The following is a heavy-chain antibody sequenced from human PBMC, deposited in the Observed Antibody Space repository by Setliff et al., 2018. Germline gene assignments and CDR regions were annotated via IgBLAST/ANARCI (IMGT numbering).Heavy chain of an antibody. D-gene: IGHD6-19*01. CDR2: IYTSGST. CDR3: ARDVNSGWSRDWFDP. J-gene: IGHJ5*02. CDR1: GGSISSGSYY. V-gene: IGHV4-61*09. Sequence: SETLSLTCTVSGGSISSGSYYWSWIRQPAGKGLEWIGHIYTSGSTNYNPSLKSRVTISVDTSKNQFSLKLSSVTAADTAVYYCARDVNSGWSRDWFDPWGQGTLVTVSS.